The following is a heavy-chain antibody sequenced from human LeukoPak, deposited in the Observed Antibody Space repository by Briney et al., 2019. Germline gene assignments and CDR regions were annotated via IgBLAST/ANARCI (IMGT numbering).Heavy chain of an antibody. D-gene: IGHD3-22*01. CDR3: ARANDYYDSSGYYFKYYFDY. CDR1: GFTFSSYW. J-gene: IGHJ4*02. V-gene: IGHV3-7*01. Sequence: GGSLRLSCAASGFTFSSYWMSWVRQAPGKGLEWVANIKQDGSEKYYVDSVKGRFTISRDNAKNSLYLQMNNLRAEDTAVYYCARANDYYDSSGYYFKYYFDYWGQGTLVTVSS. CDR2: IKQDGSEK.